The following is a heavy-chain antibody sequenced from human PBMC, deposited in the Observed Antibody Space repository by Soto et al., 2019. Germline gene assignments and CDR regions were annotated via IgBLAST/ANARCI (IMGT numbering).Heavy chain of an antibody. V-gene: IGHV3-11*01. CDR3: ARDLWGGAYY. J-gene: IGHJ4*02. CDR1: GLIFSSYY. D-gene: IGHD3-16*01. Sequence: QVQLVESGGGLGKPGGSLRLSCAASGLIFSSYYMSWIRQAPGKGLEWVAYISPSGSTISYGDSMKGRFTISRDNAKSSVYLQMNSLRAEDTAVYYCARDLWGGAYYWGQGTVVTVSS. CDR2: ISPSGSTI.